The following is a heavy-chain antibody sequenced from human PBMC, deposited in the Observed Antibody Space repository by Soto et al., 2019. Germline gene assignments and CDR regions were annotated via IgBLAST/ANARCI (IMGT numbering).Heavy chain of an antibody. CDR3: ARDVLYSTSRIDS. V-gene: IGHV4-4*08. CDR2: IYNGGST. Sequence: PSETLSLTCTVSGGSISDHYYMWIRQPPGRGLEYIAYIYNGGSTNYXXXXXXXXXXXXXXXXXQFSLKLSSVTAADTAVYYCARDVLYSTSRIDSWGQGTXVTVSS. CDR1: GGSISDHY. J-gene: IGHJ4*02. D-gene: IGHD6-6*01.